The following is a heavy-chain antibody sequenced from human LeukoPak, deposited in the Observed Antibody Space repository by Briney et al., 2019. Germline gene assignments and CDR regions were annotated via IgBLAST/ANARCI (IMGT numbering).Heavy chain of an antibody. CDR2: INPSGGST. Sequence: ASVKVSCKASGYTFTSYYMHWVRQAPGQGLEWMGIINPSGGSTSYAQKFQGRVTMTRDTSTSTVYMELSSLRSEDTAVYYCARTNVYYYASSDYYPYFDYWAQGTLVTVSS. V-gene: IGHV1-46*01. D-gene: IGHD3-22*01. CDR1: GYTFTSYY. CDR3: ARTNVYYYASSDYYPYFDY. J-gene: IGHJ4*02.